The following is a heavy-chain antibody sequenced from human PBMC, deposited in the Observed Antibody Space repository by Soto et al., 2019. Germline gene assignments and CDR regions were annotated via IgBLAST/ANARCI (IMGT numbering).Heavy chain of an antibody. D-gene: IGHD3-22*01. CDR3: ARDFFDSSDYTTNWFDP. CDR1: GDSISNSRFY. J-gene: IGHJ5*02. Sequence: PSETLSVTCSVSGDSISNSRFYWAWNRQPPGEGLEWIGSIYHTGNAYYNPSLKSRVTISVDTSKNQFSLKLTSVTAADAALYYCARDFFDSSDYTTNWFDPWGQGTLVTVSS. CDR2: IYHTGNA. V-gene: IGHV4-39*01.